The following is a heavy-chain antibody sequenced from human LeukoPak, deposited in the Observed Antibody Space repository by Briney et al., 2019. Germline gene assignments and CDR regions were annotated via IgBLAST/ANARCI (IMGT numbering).Heavy chain of an antibody. V-gene: IGHV3-33*01. CDR3: ARDQLRGELPDRYYYYCMDV. J-gene: IGHJ6*02. CDR2: IWYDGSNN. Sequence: GGSLRLSCAASGLTFSSFGMHWVRQAPGKRLEWVAVIWYDGSNNYYAASVRGRFTISRGTSKNTLYLQMNRLRAEDTAVYYCARDQLRGELPDRYYYYCMDVWGQGTTVTVSS. CDR1: GLTFSSFG. D-gene: IGHD1-26*01.